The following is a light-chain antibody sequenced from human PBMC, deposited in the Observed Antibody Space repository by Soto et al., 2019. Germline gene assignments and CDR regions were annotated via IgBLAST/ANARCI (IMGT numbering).Light chain of an antibody. J-gene: IGLJ1*01. CDR2: DVS. CDR1: SSDVGGYNY. V-gene: IGLV2-11*01. Sequence: QSALTQPRSVSGSPGQSVTISCTGTSSDVGGYNYVSWYQQHPGKAPKLMIYDVSKRPSGVPDRFSGSKSGNTASLTISGLQAEDEADFYCCSFAGGYTYVFGPGTKGTVL. CDR3: CSFAGGYTYV.